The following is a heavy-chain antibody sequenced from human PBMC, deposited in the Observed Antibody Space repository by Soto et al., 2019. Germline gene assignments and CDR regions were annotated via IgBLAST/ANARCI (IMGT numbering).Heavy chain of an antibody. Sequence: QVQLVQSGAEVKKPGSSVKVSCKASGGAFSSYAISWVRQAPGQGLEWMGGIIPIFGTANYAQKFQGRVTITADKSTSTAYMELSSLRSEDTAVYYCARVGPLGRAQGWFDPWGQGTLVTVSS. J-gene: IGHJ5*02. D-gene: IGHD7-27*01. V-gene: IGHV1-69*06. CDR3: ARVGPLGRAQGWFDP. CDR1: GGAFSSYA. CDR2: IIPIFGTA.